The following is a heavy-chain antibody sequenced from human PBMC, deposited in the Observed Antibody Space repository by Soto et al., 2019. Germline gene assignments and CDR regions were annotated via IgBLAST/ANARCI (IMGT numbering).Heavy chain of an antibody. J-gene: IGHJ6*02. CDR1: GFTFSRYW. D-gene: IGHD3-16*01. V-gene: IGHV3-74*01. CDR3: ASNYAYAKGYCWYGIDV. Sequence: EVQLVESGGGLVLPGGSLRLSCAASGFTFSRYWMHWVRQAPGKGLVWVSRISSYGSDTHYADSVKGRFTISSDNAKNTLYLQMNRQRADDTAVYYCASNYAYAKGYCWYGIDVWGQGTTVTVSS. CDR2: ISSYGSDT.